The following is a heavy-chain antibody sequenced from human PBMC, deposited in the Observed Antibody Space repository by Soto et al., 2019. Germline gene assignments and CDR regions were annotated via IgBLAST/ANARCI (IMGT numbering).Heavy chain of an antibody. Sequence: SETLSLTCTVSGDSITRGDYYSSWIRQPPGKGLEWIGYNHLNGTTNYNPSLKSRVTMSLDTSKNQLSLRLTSVTAADTAVYYCARGTSYWSWKFDYWGQGILVTVS. CDR1: GDSITRGDYY. D-gene: IGHD1-1*01. V-gene: IGHV4-61*08. CDR3: ARGTSYWSWKFDY. J-gene: IGHJ4*02. CDR2: NHLNGTT.